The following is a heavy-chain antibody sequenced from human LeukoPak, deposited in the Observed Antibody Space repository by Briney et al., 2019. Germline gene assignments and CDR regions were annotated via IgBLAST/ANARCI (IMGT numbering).Heavy chain of an antibody. CDR1: GGSISSYY. CDR3: ARQVDGSGPQYYFDY. J-gene: IGHJ4*02. CDR2: IYTSGST. D-gene: IGHD6-19*01. Sequence: SETLSLACTVSGGSISSYYWSWIRQPAGKGLEWIGRIYTSGSTNYNPSLKSRVTMSVDTSKNQFSLKLSSVTAADTAVYYCARQVDGSGPQYYFDYWGQGTLVTVSS. V-gene: IGHV4-4*07.